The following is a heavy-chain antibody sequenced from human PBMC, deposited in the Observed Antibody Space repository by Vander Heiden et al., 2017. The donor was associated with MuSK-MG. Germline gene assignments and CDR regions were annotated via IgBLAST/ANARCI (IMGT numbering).Heavy chain of an antibody. CDR1: GFSFGSYS. CDR3: ARDDSSGWFPHH. CDR2: IRSSSSII. V-gene: IGHV3-48*02. D-gene: IGHD6-19*01. Sequence: EVQLVEPGGGLVQPGGSLRPPCAASGFSFGSYSMNWVRQTPGKGLEWVSYIRSSSSIIYYADSVKGRFTISRDNAKKSLYLQMNSLRDEDTAVYYCARDDSSGWFPHHWGQGTLVTVSS. J-gene: IGHJ5*02.